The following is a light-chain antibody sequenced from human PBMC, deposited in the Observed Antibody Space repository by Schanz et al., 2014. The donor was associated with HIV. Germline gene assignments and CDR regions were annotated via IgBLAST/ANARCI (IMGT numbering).Light chain of an antibody. Sequence: QSALTQPPSASGSPGQSVTISCTGTSSDVGGYNYVSWYQQHPGKAPKVMIYDVSNRPSGVSWRFSASKSGNTASLTISGLQADDEADYYCSSYTGSSSVIFGGGTKLTVL. J-gene: IGLJ2*01. CDR1: SSDVGGYNY. V-gene: IGLV2-14*01. CDR2: DVS. CDR3: SSYTGSSSVI.